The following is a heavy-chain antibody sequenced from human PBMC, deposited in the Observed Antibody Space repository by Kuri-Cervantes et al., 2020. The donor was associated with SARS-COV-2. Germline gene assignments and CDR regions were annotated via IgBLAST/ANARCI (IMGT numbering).Heavy chain of an antibody. V-gene: IGHV3-23*01. CDR2: ISGSGGTT. Sequence: GESLKISCAASGFTFSTYAMNWVRQAPGKGLEWVSGISGSGGTTYYADSVKGRFTISRDNAKNSLYLQMNSLRAEDTAVYYCARDGQDFWSGYYLYYMDVWGKGTTVTVSS. J-gene: IGHJ6*03. D-gene: IGHD3-3*01. CDR1: GFTFSTYA. CDR3: ARDGQDFWSGYYLYYMDV.